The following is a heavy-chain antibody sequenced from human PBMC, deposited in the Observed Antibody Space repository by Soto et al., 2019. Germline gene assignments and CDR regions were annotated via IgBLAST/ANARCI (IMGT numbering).Heavy chain of an antibody. Sequence: SETLSLTCAVYGGTFSGYYWSWIRQTPGKGLEWIGEINHSGSTNYNPSLKSRVTISVDTSKNQFSLKLSSVTAADTAVYYCARGRIVATIEVGHWFDPWGQGTLVTVSS. D-gene: IGHD5-12*01. CDR2: INHSGST. CDR1: GGTFSGYY. J-gene: IGHJ5*02. CDR3: ARGRIVATIEVGHWFDP. V-gene: IGHV4-34*01.